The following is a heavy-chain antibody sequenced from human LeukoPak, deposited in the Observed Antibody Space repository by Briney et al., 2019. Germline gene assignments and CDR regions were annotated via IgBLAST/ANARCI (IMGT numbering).Heavy chain of an antibody. CDR3: AQHIGDFDVLTAYYGFDH. CDR2: ISADGDKT. CDR1: GLTFDDYA. J-gene: IGHJ4*02. Sequence: GGSLRLSCAASGLTFDDYAMHWVRQAPGKGLEWVSLISADGDKTYYADSVKGRFTISRDDSKTSLYLQMNSLRTEDTALYYCAQHIGDFDVLTAYYGFDHWGPGTLVTVSS. V-gene: IGHV3-43*02. D-gene: IGHD3-9*01.